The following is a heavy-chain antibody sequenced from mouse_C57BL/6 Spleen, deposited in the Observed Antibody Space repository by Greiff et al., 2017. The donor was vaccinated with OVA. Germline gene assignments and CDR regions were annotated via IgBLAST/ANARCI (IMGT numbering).Heavy chain of an antibody. CDR1: GYTFTSYW. CDR3: ARHGPYYFDY. V-gene: IGHV1-69*01. J-gene: IGHJ2*01. Sequence: QVQLQQSGAELVMPGASVKLSCKASGYTFTSYWMHWVKQRPGQGLEWIGEIDPSDSYTNYNQKFKGKSTLTVDKSSSTAYRQLSSLTSEDSAVYYCARHGPYYFDYWGQGTTLTVSS. D-gene: IGHD1-2*01. CDR2: IDPSDSYT.